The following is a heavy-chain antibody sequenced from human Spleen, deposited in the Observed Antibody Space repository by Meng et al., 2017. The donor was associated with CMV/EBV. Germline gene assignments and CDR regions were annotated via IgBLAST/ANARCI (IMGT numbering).Heavy chain of an antibody. Sequence: GESLKISCAASGFIFSDYYMSWVRQAPGKGLEWVANIKQDGSEKYYVDSVKGRFTISRDNAKNSLYLQMNSLRAEDTAVYYCASSITIFGVVNGSPGGMDVWGQGTTVTVSS. CDR3: ASSITIFGVVNGSPGGMDV. J-gene: IGHJ6*02. V-gene: IGHV3-7*01. CDR2: IKQDGSEK. D-gene: IGHD3-3*01. CDR1: GFIFSDYY.